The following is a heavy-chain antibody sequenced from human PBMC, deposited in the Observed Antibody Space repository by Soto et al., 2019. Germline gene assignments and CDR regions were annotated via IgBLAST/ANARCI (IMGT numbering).Heavy chain of an antibody. Sequence: EAQLLESGGGLVQPGGSLRLSCAASDFTFNNYVMNWVRQAPGKGLEWVTGISGSGTSTYFADSVKGRFTISRDNSKNTLFLQMNNLRVEDTAIYYRANRPRYYNFDVWGQGTTVTVSS. CDR1: DFTFNNYV. V-gene: IGHV3-23*01. CDR3: ANRPRYYNFDV. CDR2: ISGSGTST. J-gene: IGHJ6*02.